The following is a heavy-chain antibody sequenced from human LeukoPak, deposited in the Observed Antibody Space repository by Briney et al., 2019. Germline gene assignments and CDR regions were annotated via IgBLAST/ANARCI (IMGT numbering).Heavy chain of an antibody. V-gene: IGHV1-69*04. CDR2: IIPILGIA. Sequence: SVKVSCKASGGAFSSYAISWVRQAPGQGLERMGRIIPILGIANYAQKFQGRVTITADKSTSTAYMELSSLRSEDTAVYYCARAGDYYYDSSGYSDYWGQGTLVTVSS. CDR3: ARAGDYYYDSSGYSDY. J-gene: IGHJ4*02. D-gene: IGHD3-22*01. CDR1: GGAFSSYA.